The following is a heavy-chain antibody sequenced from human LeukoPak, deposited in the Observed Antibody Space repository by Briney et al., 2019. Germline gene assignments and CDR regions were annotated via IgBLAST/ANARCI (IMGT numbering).Heavy chain of an antibody. CDR1: GGSVSSGSYY. CDR2: IYYSGST. Sequence: SETLSLTCTVSGGSVSSGSYYWSWIRQPPGKGLEWIGYIYYSGSTNYNPSLKSRVTISVDTSKNQFSLKLSSVTAADTAVYYCASTPAAMGRYFQHWGQGTLVTVSS. D-gene: IGHD2-2*01. V-gene: IGHV4-61*01. J-gene: IGHJ1*01. CDR3: ASTPAAMGRYFQH.